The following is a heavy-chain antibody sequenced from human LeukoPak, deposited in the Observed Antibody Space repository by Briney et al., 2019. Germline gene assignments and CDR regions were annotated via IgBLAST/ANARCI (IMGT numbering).Heavy chain of an antibody. CDR1: GGSISSSSYH. CDR2: IYYSGST. D-gene: IGHD6-19*01. J-gene: IGHJ4*02. CDR3: ASFRYSSGWYYFDY. V-gene: IGHV4-39*01. Sequence: SENLSLTSSVYGGSISSSSYHWGCLRQPPGKGLEWIGSIYYSGSTYYNPSLKSRVTISVDTSKNQFSLKLSSVTAADTAVYYCASFRYSSGWYYFDYWGQGTLVTVSS.